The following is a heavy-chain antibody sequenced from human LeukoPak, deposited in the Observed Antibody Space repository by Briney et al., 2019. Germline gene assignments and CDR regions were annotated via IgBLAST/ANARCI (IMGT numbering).Heavy chain of an antibody. CDR3: ARAPKGYYDSSGFHY. CDR1: GFTFSSYA. V-gene: IGHV3-30-3*01. J-gene: IGHJ4*02. D-gene: IGHD3-22*01. CDR2: ISYDGSNK. Sequence: PGRSLRLSCAASGFTFSSYAMHWVRQAPGKGLEWVAVISYDGSNKYYADSVKGRFTISRDNSKNTLYLQMNSLRAEDTAVYYCARAPKGYYDSSGFHYWGQGTLVTVSS.